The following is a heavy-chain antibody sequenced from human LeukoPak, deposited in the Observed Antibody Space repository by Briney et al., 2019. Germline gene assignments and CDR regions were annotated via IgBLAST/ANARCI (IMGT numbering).Heavy chain of an antibody. CDR1: GFTFSNYA. J-gene: IGHJ4*02. CDR3: AKGRGATVTSAANY. V-gene: IGHV3-23*01. CDR2: ISGSNDNT. D-gene: IGHD4-17*01. Sequence: GGSLRLSCAASGFTFSNYAMSWVRQAPGKGLEWVSSISGSNDNTYYADSVKDRFTISRDNSKNTLSLQMNSLRAEDTAVYYCAKGRGATVTSAANYWGQGTLVTVSS.